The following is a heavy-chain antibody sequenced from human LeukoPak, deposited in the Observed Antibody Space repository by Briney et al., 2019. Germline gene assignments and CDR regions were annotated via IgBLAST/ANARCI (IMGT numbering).Heavy chain of an antibody. CDR3: ARDLPPGDGCNYDAFDI. J-gene: IGHJ3*02. Sequence: SVKVSCKASGGTFSSYAISWVRQAPGQGLEWMGGIIPIFGTANYAQKFQGRVTITTDESTSTAYMELSSLRSEDTAVYYCARDLPPGDGCNYDAFDIWGQGTMVTVSS. V-gene: IGHV1-69*05. CDR1: GGTFSSYA. CDR2: IIPIFGTA. D-gene: IGHD5-24*01.